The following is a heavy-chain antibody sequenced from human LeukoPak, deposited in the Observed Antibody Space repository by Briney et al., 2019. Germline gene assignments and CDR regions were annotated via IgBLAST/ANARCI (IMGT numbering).Heavy chain of an antibody. J-gene: IGHJ4*02. Sequence: GGSLRLSCGASGFTFRTSWMHWVRQAPGRGLVWVSRINPDGSITTYADSVKGRFTISRDNAKNTLYLQMNSLRAEDTAVYYCTRSLLGDFTNYWGQGTLVTVPS. D-gene: IGHD3-10*01. CDR3: TRSLLGDFTNY. CDR2: INPDGSIT. CDR1: GFTFRTSW. V-gene: IGHV3-74*01.